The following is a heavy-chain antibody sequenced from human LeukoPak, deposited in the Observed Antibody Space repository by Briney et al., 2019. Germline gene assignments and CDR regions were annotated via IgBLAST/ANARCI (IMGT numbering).Heavy chain of an antibody. Sequence: GGSLRLSCAASGFTFSSYGMHWVRQAPVKGLEWVAVIWYDGSNKYYADSVKGRFTISRDNSKNTLYLQMNSLRAEDTAVYYCARANEQWLVQEYYYGMDVWGQGTTVTVSS. CDR3: ARANEQWLVQEYYYGMDV. J-gene: IGHJ6*02. CDR1: GFTFSSYG. V-gene: IGHV3-33*01. CDR2: IWYDGSNK. D-gene: IGHD6-19*01.